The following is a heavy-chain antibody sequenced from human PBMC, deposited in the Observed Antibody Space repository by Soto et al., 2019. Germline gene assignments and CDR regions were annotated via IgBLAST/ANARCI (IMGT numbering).Heavy chain of an antibody. CDR1: GFTFSSYG. Sequence: QVQLVESGGGVVQPGRSLRLSCAASGFTFSSYGMHWVRQAPGKGLEWVAVISYDGNNKYYADSVKGRFTISRDNSKNTLYLQMNSLRAEDTAVYYCAKEPQDYYDSSGDIGYWGQGTLVTVSS. J-gene: IGHJ4*02. V-gene: IGHV3-30*18. D-gene: IGHD3-22*01. CDR3: AKEPQDYYDSSGDIGY. CDR2: ISYDGNNK.